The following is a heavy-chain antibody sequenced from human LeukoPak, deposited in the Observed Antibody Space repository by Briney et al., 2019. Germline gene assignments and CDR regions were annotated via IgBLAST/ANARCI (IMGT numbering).Heavy chain of an antibody. J-gene: IGHJ4*02. CDR3: ARMSMRGYSYPWGLYYFDY. D-gene: IGHD5-18*01. V-gene: IGHV4-39*01. CDR1: GGSINSNLDY. Sequence: PSETLSLTYTVSGGSINSNLDYWGWLRQPPGKGLDWIGSLYYSGTTYYNPSLESRVTISVDTSKNQFSLKLSSVTAADTAVYYCARMSMRGYSYPWGLYYFDYWGQGTLVTVSS. CDR2: LYYSGTT.